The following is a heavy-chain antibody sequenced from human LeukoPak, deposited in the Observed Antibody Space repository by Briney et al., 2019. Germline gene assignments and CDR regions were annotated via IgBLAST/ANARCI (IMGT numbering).Heavy chain of an antibody. CDR2: ISWSSGII. D-gene: IGHD3-3*01. Sequence: PGGSLRLSCAASGFIFDDHGMHWVRHAPGKGLEWVSGISWSSGIIGYADSVKGRFTISGDNAKNSLDLQMESLRAEDTAVYYCAKDTGSPADAITMEDNAFDIWGQGTMVTVSS. J-gene: IGHJ3*02. V-gene: IGHV3-9*01. CDR1: GFIFDDHG. CDR3: AKDTGSPADAITMEDNAFDI.